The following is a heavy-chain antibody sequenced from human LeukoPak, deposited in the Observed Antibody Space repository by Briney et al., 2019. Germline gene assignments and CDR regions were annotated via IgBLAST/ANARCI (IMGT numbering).Heavy chain of an antibody. D-gene: IGHD1-26*01. J-gene: IGHJ4*02. CDR3: ARGGSYPGY. CDR1: GFTFSNYW. Sequence: GGSLRLSCAASGFTFSNYWISWVRQAPGKRLEWVAKIKEDGSEKYYVDSVKGRFTISRDNAENSLSLQMNSLRAEDTAVYYCARGGSYPGYWGQGTLVTVSS. CDR2: IKEDGSEK. V-gene: IGHV3-7*01.